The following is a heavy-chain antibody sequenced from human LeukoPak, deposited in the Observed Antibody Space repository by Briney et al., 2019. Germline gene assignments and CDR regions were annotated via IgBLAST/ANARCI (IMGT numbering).Heavy chain of an antibody. CDR3: ARDHSSSSEDY. Sequence: SETLSLTCTVSGYSISSGYYWAWIRQPPGKGLEWIGSIFHTGSTYHNPSLKSRVTISVDTSKNQFSLKLNSVTAADAAVYYCARDHSSSSEDYWGQGTLVTVSS. CDR2: IFHTGST. V-gene: IGHV4-38-2*02. D-gene: IGHD6-13*01. CDR1: GYSISSGYY. J-gene: IGHJ4*02.